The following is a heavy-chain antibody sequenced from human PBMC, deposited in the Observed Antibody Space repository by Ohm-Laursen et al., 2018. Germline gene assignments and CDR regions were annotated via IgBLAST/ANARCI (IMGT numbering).Heavy chain of an antibody. CDR3: ARDGGPQHFDS. CDR2: IYVSGST. D-gene: IGHD3-16*01. V-gene: IGHV4-4*07. Sequence: SGTLSLTCSVSGGSTSSYYWSWIRQPAGKGLEWIGRIYVSGSTNYNPSLKSRVTMSVDTSKNQFSLKLSSVTAADTAVYYCARDGGPQHFDSWGQGTLVTVSS. CDR1: GGSTSSYY. J-gene: IGHJ4*02.